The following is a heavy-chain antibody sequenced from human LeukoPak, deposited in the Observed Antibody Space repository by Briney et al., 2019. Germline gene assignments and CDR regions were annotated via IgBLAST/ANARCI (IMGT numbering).Heavy chain of an antibody. J-gene: IGHJ3*02. CDR1: GGSFSGYY. Sequence: RPSETLSLTCAVYGGSFSGYYWSWIRHPPGKGLEWIGEINHSGSTNYNPSLKSRVTISVDTSKNQFSLKLSSVTAADTAVYYCARVGPIVATIDDAFDIWGQGTMVTVSS. V-gene: IGHV4-34*01. CDR2: INHSGST. CDR3: ARVGPIVATIDDAFDI. D-gene: IGHD5-12*01.